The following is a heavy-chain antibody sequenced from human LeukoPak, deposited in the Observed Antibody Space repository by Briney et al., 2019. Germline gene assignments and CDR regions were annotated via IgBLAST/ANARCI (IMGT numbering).Heavy chain of an antibody. J-gene: IGHJ5*02. CDR3: ARAARGGVVINNWFDP. CDR2: IYYSGST. D-gene: IGHD3-3*01. Sequence: SETLSLTCTVSGGSISSYYWSWIRQPPGKGLEWIGYIYYSGSTNYNPSLKSRVTISVDTSKNQFSLKLSSVTAADTAVYYCARAARGGVVINNWFDPWGQGTLVTVSS. V-gene: IGHV4-59*01. CDR1: GGSISSYY.